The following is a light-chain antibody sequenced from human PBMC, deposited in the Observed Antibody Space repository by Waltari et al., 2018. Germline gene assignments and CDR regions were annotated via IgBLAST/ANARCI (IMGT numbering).Light chain of an antibody. V-gene: IGLV1-40*01. CDR3: QSYDSSLSLYV. CDR2: GNS. CDR1: SSNIGAGYD. J-gene: IGLJ1*01. Sequence: QSVLTQPPSVSGAPGQRVTISCTGSSSNIGAGYDVHWYQQLPGTAPKLLISGNSNRPSGFPDRFSGSKSGTSASLASTGLQAEDEADYYCQSYDSSLSLYVFGTGTKVTVL.